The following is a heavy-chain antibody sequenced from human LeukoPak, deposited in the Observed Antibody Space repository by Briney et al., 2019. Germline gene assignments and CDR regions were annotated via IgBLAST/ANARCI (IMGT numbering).Heavy chain of an antibody. CDR3: ASYSYYDFWSGNYDAFDI. V-gene: IGHV4-31*03. J-gene: IGHJ3*02. D-gene: IGHD3-3*01. CDR1: GGSISSGGYY. CDR2: IYYSGST. Sequence: SETLSLTCTVSGGSISSGGYYWSWIRQHPGKGLEWIGYIYYSGSTYYNPSLKSRVTISVDTSKNQFSLKLSSATAADTAVYYCASYSYYDFWSGNYDAFDIWGQGTMVTVSS.